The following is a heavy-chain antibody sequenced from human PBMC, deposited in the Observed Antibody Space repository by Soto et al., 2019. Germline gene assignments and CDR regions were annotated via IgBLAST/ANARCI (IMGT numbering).Heavy chain of an antibody. V-gene: IGHV1-69*01. Sequence: QVQLVQSGAEVKKPGSSVKVSCKASGGTFSSYAISWVRQAPGQGLEWMGGIIPIFGTANYAQKFQGRVTITADESTSTAYMELSSLRSEDTAVYYCAGGMDTARFYYYYGMDVWGQGTTVTVSS. D-gene: IGHD5-18*01. CDR1: GGTFSSYA. J-gene: IGHJ6*02. CDR3: AGGMDTARFYYYYGMDV. CDR2: IIPIFGTA.